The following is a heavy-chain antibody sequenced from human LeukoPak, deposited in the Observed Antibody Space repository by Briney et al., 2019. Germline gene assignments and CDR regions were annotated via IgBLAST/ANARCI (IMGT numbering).Heavy chain of an antibody. Sequence: GASVKVSCKVSGYTLTELSMHWVRQAPGKGLEWMGGFDPEDGETIYAQKFQGRVTMTEDTSTDTAYMELSSLRSEDTAVYYCATDPSIVRSGATGDAFDIWGQGTMVTVSS. D-gene: IGHD1-26*01. CDR1: GYTLTELS. CDR3: ATDPSIVRSGATGDAFDI. CDR2: FDPEDGET. V-gene: IGHV1-24*01. J-gene: IGHJ3*02.